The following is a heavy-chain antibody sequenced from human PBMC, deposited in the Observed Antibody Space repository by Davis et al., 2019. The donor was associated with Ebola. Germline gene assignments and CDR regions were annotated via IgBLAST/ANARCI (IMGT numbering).Heavy chain of an antibody. CDR2: INPNSGGT. CDR1: GYPFTGYY. CDR3: ASFLTYSSGTDY. V-gene: IGHV1-2*06. D-gene: IGHD6-19*01. J-gene: IGHJ4*02. Sequence: ASVKVSCKASGYPFTGYYMHWVRQAPGQGLEWMGRINPNSGGTNYAQKFQGRVTMTRDTSISTAYMELSRLRSDDTAVYYCASFLTYSSGTDYWGQGTLVTVSS.